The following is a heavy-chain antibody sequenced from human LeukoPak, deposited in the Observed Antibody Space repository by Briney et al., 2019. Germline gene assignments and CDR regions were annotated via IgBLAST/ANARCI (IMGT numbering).Heavy chain of an antibody. V-gene: IGHV4-34*01. J-gene: IGHJ4*02. Sequence: SETLSLTCAVYGGSFSGYYWSWIRQPPGKGLEWIGEINHSGSTNYNPSLKSRVTISVDTSKNQFSLKLSSVTAADTAVYYCARDQGGSGNWGQGTLVTASS. CDR2: INHSGST. CDR3: ARDQGGSGN. D-gene: IGHD3-10*01. CDR1: GGSFSGYY.